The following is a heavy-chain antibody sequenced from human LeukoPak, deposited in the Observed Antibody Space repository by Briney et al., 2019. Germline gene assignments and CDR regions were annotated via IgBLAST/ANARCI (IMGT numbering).Heavy chain of an antibody. CDR3: ARDDLFISGYLDY. CDR2: INPNSGRT. J-gene: IGHJ4*02. D-gene: IGHD1-20*01. V-gene: IGHV1-2*02. CDR1: GYTFTDNY. Sequence: ASVKVSCKVSGYTFTDNYIHWVRQAPGQGLEWMGWINPNSGRTNYAQRFQDMVTMSRDTSVSAAYMELRSLRSDDTAVYYCARDDLFISGYLDYWGQGTLVTVSS.